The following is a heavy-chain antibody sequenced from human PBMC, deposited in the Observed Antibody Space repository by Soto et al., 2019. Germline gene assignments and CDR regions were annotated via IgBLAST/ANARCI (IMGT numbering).Heavy chain of an antibody. Sequence: GEAMRISSKGSGYRVTRYWIRWVRQVHGKGLEWMAIIYPGDSDTRYSPSYQGQVAVSVDNSINTAFLQLTSLKASDSGIYYCARLPSSGNPNVGALDLWGQGTMVTVAS. CDR1: GYRVTRYW. CDR2: IYPGDSDT. J-gene: IGHJ1*01. CDR3: ARLPSSGNPNVGALDL. V-gene: IGHV5-51*01. D-gene: IGHD3-3*01.